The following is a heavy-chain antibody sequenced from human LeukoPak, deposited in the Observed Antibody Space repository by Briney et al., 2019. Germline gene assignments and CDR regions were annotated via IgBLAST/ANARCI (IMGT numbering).Heavy chain of an antibody. D-gene: IGHD3-22*01. Sequence: GGSLRLSCAASGFTFSTYEMNWVRQAPGKGLEWVSYISSSSRTIYYADSVKGRFTISRDNAKNSLYLQMNSLRAEDTAVYYCARDPTQRGPDRGMDVWGQGTTVTVSS. CDR1: GFTFSTYE. CDR3: ARDPTQRGPDRGMDV. V-gene: IGHV3-48*03. J-gene: IGHJ6*02. CDR2: ISSSSRTI.